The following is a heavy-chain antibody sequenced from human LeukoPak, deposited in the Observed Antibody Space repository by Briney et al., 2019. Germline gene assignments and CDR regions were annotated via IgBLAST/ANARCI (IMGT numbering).Heavy chain of an antibody. CDR1: GGSISSSSYY. Sequence: PSETLSLTCTVSGGSISSSSYYWGWIRQPPGKVLEWIGSIYYSGSTYYNPSLKSRVTISVDTSKNQFSLKLSSVTAADTAVYYCARERGSGWFVLDPWGQGTLVTVSS. CDR2: IYYSGST. CDR3: ARERGSGWFVLDP. D-gene: IGHD6-19*01. V-gene: IGHV4-39*07. J-gene: IGHJ5*02.